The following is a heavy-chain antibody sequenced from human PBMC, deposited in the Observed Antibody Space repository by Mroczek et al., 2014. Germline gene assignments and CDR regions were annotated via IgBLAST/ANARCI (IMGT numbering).Heavy chain of an antibody. J-gene: IGHJ3*02. V-gene: IGHV1-3*01. Sequence: SGAEVKKPGASVKVSCKASGYTFSFYTMYWVRQAPGQRLEWMGWINSGSGQTKYSEKFQDRVTLTTDTSASTAYMDISSLRSEDTAVYYCARDSVVVTAVDAFHIVGPGDNGHRLL. CDR3: ARDSVVVTAVDAFHI. D-gene: IGHD2-21*02. CDR1: GYTFSFYT. CDR2: INSGSGQT.